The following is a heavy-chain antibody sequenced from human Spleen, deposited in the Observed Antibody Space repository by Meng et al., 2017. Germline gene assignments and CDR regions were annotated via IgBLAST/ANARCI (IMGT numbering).Heavy chain of an antibody. CDR3: ATLPSY. Sequence: GESLRLSCNVSGYSFTSYWIGWVRQMPGKGLEWVGIIYPGESDTRYSPSFQGQVTISADKSISPAYLQWSSLQASDTAMYYCATLPSYWGQGTLVTVSS. CDR1: GYSFTSYW. CDR2: IYPGESDT. J-gene: IGHJ4*02. V-gene: IGHV5-51*01.